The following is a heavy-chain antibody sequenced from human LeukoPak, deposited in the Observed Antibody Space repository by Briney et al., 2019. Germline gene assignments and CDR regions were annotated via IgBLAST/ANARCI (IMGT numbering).Heavy chain of an antibody. V-gene: IGHV1-8*01. J-gene: IGHJ4*02. D-gene: IGHD5-12*01. Sequence: GASVKVSCKASGDTFTNYDINWVRQATGQGLEWMGWMNPNSGNTGYAQKFQGRVTMTRDTSISTAYMELSSLRSEDTAVYYCARELAGYGKLDYWGQGILVTVSS. CDR3: ARELAGYGKLDY. CDR1: GDTFTNYD. CDR2: MNPNSGNT.